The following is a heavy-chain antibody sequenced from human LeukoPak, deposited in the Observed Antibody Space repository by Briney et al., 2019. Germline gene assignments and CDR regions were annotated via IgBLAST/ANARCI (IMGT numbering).Heavy chain of an antibody. D-gene: IGHD3-10*01. CDR2: INHSGST. CDR1: GGSFSGYY. CDR3: ASRDRMDV. J-gene: IGHJ6*02. V-gene: IGHV4-34*01. Sequence: SEALSLTCAVYGGSFSGYYWSWIRQPPGKGLEWIGEINHSGSTNYNPSLKSRVTISVDTYKNQFSLKLSSVTAADTAVYYCASRDRMDVWGQGTTVTVSS.